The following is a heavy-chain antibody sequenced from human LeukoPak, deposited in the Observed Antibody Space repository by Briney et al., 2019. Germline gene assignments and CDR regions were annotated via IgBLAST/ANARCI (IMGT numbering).Heavy chain of an antibody. J-gene: IGHJ4*02. CDR2: IWYDGSNN. Sequence: GGSLRLSCAASGFTFGAYAMHWVRQAPGKGLEWVAVIWYDGSNNYHADSLKDRFTIPRDNSKNTLYLQINSLRAEDTAVYYCARQVGNAGWYFDYWGQGALVTVSS. D-gene: IGHD6-19*01. CDR3: ARQVGNAGWYFDY. CDR1: GFTFGAYA. V-gene: IGHV3-33*01.